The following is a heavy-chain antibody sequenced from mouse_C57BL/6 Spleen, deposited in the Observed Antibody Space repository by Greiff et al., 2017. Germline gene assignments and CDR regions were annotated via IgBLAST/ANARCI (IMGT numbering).Heavy chain of an antibody. D-gene: IGHD2-10*02. CDR2: IWSGGST. CDR1: GFSLTSYG. CDR3: AKEGYDYYAMDY. V-gene: IGHV2-5*01. Sequence: VNVVESGPGLVQPSQSLSITCTVSGFSLTSYGVHWVRQSPGKGLAWLGVIWSGGSTDYNAAFMSRLSITKDNSKSQVFFKMNSLQADDTAIYYCAKEGYDYYAMDYWGQGTSVTVSS. J-gene: IGHJ4*01.